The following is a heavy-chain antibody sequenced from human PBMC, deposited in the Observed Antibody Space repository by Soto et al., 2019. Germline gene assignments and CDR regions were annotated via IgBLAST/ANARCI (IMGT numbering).Heavy chain of an antibody. CDR2: LTSSGTDT. Sequence: EVHLLESGGGLVQPGGSLRLSCAASGFSFDTHVMTWVRQAPGKGLEWVSGLTSSGTDTYYADSVKGRFTISRDNSKNTLTLQMDGLRAEDTAVYYCARTNMACRGGYCHSECFQDWGQGTLVIVSS. J-gene: IGHJ1*01. CDR1: GFSFDTHV. V-gene: IGHV3-23*01. D-gene: IGHD2-15*01. CDR3: ARTNMACRGGYCHSECFQD.